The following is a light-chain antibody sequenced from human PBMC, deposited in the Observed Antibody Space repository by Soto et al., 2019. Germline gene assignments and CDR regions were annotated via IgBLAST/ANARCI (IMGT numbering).Light chain of an antibody. J-gene: IGLJ3*02. Sequence: QSALTQHASVSGSPGQSITISCSGTSSDIGASNYVSWYQQHPGKAPRLSIYEATDRPSGISSRFSASKSGNTASLTISGLQTEDEAHYYCYSYTLTTTGVFGGGTKLTVL. CDR2: EAT. V-gene: IGLV2-14*01. CDR1: SSDIGASNY. CDR3: YSYTLTTTGV.